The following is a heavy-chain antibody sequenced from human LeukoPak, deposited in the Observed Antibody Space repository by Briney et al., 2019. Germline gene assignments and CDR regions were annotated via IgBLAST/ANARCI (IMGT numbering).Heavy chain of an antibody. CDR2: INHSGST. D-gene: IGHD6-13*01. V-gene: IGHV4-34*01. J-gene: IGHJ5*02. CDR1: GVSFSGYY. Sequence: TSETLSLTCAVYGVSFSGYYWSWIRQPPGKGLEWIGEINHSGSTNYNPSLKSRVTISVDTSKNQFSLKLSSVTAADTAVYYCARRPAAGTHWFDPWGQGTLVTVSS. CDR3: ARRPAAGTHWFDP.